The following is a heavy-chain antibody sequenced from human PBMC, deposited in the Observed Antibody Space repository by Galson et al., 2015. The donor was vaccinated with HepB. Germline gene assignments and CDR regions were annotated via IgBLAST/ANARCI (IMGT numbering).Heavy chain of an antibody. CDR3: ARSLGRRGVDPQPYYFDY. CDR2: ISTGSSTK. J-gene: IGHJ4*02. CDR1: GFTFSSYG. V-gene: IGHV3-48*02. D-gene: IGHD3-10*01. Sequence: SLRLSCAASGFTFSSYGMGWVRPAPGKGLEWVSYISTGSSTKYYADSVKGRLTISRDNAKSSLYLQLNSLRDEDTAVYYCARSLGRRGVDPQPYYFDYWGQGTLVTVSS.